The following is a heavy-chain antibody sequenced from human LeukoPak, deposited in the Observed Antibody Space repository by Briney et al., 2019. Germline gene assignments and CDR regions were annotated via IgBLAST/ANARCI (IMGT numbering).Heavy chain of an antibody. CDR3: ARQLGSQWSGELQKGIFDY. J-gene: IGHJ4*02. V-gene: IGHV3-53*01. CDR2: IYSGGST. CDR1: GFTVSSNY. D-gene: IGHD3-10*01. Sequence: GGSLRLSCAASGFTVSSNYMSWVRQAPGKGLEWVSVIYSGGSTYYEDSLKARSTSSRDNSKNTLIRQMNSPRAEDTAVYYCARQLGSQWSGELQKGIFDYWGQGTLVTVSS.